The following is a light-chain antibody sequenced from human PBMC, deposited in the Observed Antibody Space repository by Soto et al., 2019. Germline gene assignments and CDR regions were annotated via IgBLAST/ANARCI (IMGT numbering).Light chain of an antibody. J-gene: IGLJ3*02. V-gene: IGLV2-23*01. CDR2: EDS. Sequence: QSALTQPASVSGSPGQSITISCTGTSSDAGNYNFVSWYQQHPGKAPKVIIYEDSTRPSGVSNRISGSKSGNTAFLTISGLQAEDEADYYCCSYAGSSTSWVFGGGTKVTVL. CDR3: CSYAGSSTSWV. CDR1: SSDAGNYNF.